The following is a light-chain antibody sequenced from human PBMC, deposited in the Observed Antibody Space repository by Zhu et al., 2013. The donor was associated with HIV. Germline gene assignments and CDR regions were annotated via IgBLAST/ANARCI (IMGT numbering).Light chain of an antibody. CDR1: DIESKN. Sequence: SYELTQPPSVSVAPGKTARITCGGNDIESKNVHWNQQKPGQAPVGVIYDDSDRPSGIPERFSASKSGNTATLTISGTQAIDEADYYCQAWNSGTYVFGPGTKLTVL. CDR2: DDS. CDR3: QAWNSGTYV. J-gene: IGLJ1*01. V-gene: IGLV3-21*01.